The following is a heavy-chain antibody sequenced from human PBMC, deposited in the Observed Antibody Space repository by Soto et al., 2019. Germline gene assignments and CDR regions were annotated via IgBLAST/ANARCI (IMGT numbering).Heavy chain of an antibody. CDR1: GYTFTSYA. Sequence: QVQLVQSGAEEKKPGASVKVSCKASGYTFTSYAMHWVRQAPGQRLEWMGWINAGNGNTKYSQKFQGRVTFTRDTSASRAYMELSSLRSEDTAVYYCAAGGGYTYGRGMDVWGQGTTVTVSS. CDR2: INAGNGNT. V-gene: IGHV1-3*05. CDR3: AAGGGYTYGRGMDV. D-gene: IGHD5-18*01. J-gene: IGHJ6*02.